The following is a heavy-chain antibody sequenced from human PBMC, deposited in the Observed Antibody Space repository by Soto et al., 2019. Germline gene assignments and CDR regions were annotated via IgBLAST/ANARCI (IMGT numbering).Heavy chain of an antibody. CDR2: IKQDGSEK. J-gene: IGHJ4*02. CDR1: GFNFSSYW. Sequence: GGSLSLSCAAPGFNFSSYWMSWVRPAPGKGLEWVANIKQDGSEKYYVDSVKGRFTISRDNAKNSLYLQMNSLRAEDTAVYYCARSPTYYYDSSGYFDYWGQGTRVTV. CDR3: ARSPTYYYDSSGYFDY. V-gene: IGHV3-7*03. D-gene: IGHD3-22*01.